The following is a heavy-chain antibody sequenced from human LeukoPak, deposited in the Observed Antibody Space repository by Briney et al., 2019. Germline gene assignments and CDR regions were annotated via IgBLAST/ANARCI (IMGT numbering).Heavy chain of an antibody. D-gene: IGHD3-9*01. CDR1: GYTFTSYD. CDR2: MNPNGGNT. Sequence: GASVKVSCKASGYTFTSYDINWVRQATGQGLEWMGWMNPNGGNTGYAQKFQGRVTMTRNTSISTAYMELSSLRSEDTAVYYCARPYYAILTGHDAFDIWGQGTMVTVSS. CDR3: ARPYYAILTGHDAFDI. J-gene: IGHJ3*02. V-gene: IGHV1-8*01.